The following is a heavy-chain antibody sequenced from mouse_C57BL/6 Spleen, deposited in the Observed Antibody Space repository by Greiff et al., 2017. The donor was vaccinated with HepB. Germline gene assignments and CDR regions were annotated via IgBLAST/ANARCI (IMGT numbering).Heavy chain of an antibody. J-gene: IGHJ2*01. CDR3: ARWATTVVAPLDY. D-gene: IGHD1-1*01. CDR1: GYSFTDYN. V-gene: IGHV1-39*01. CDR2: INPNYGTT. Sequence: VQLKQSGPELVKPGASVKISCKASGYSFTDYNMNWVKQSNGKSLEWIGVINPNYGTTSYNQKFKGKATLTVDQSSSTAYMQLNSMTSEDSAVYYCARWATTVVAPLDYWGQGTTLTVSS.